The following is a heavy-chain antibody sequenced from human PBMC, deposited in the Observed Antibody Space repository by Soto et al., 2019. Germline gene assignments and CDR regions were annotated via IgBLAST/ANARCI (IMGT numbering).Heavy chain of an antibody. J-gene: IGHJ5*02. D-gene: IGHD5-18*01. Sequence: QVQLQESGPGLVKPSQTLSLTCTVSGGSISSGGYYWSWIRQHPGKGLEWIGYIYYSGSTYYNPSLKSRVTISVDTSKNQFSLKLSSVTAADTAVYYCARGVRETADIFDNWFDPWGQGTLVTVSS. CDR3: ARGVRETADIFDNWFDP. V-gene: IGHV4-31*03. CDR2: IYYSGST. CDR1: GGSISSGGYY.